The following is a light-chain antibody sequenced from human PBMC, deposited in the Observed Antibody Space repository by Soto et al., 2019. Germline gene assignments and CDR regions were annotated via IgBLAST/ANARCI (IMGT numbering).Light chain of an antibody. CDR2: YDS. CDR3: QVWDSSSDHRGYVV. Sequence: SYELTQPPSVSVAPGKTARITCGGNNIGSKSVHWYQQKPGQAPVLVIYYDSDRPSGIPERFSGSNSGNTATLTISRVEAGDEADYYCQVWDSSSDHRGYVVFDGGTKLTVL. CDR1: NIGSKS. V-gene: IGLV3-21*04. J-gene: IGLJ2*01.